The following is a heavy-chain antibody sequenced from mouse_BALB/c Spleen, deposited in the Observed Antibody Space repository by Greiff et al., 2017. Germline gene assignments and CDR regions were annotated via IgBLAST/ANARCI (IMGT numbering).Heavy chain of an antibody. CDR1: GFSLSTSGMG. Sequence: QVTLKVCGPGILQPSQTLSLTCSFSGFSLSTSGMGVSWIRQPSGKGLEWLAHIYWDDDKRYNPSLKSRLTISKDTSRNQVFLKITSVDTADTATYYCARRAAYRYDEGYWYFDVWGAGTTVTVSS. D-gene: IGHD2-14*01. J-gene: IGHJ1*01. CDR2: IYWDDDK. CDR3: ARRAAYRYDEGYWYFDV. V-gene: IGHV8-12*01.